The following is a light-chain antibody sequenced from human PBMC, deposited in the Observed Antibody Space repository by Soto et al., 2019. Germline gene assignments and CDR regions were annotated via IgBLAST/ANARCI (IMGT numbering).Light chain of an antibody. Sequence: QSALTQPPSASGSPGQSVTISCTGTSSDVGGYNYVSWYQQHPGKAPKLMIYEVSKRPSGVPDRFSGSNSGNTATLTISRVEAGDEADYYCQVWDSSSDHVVFGGGTKVTVL. CDR2: EVS. V-gene: IGLV2-8*01. J-gene: IGLJ2*01. CDR3: QVWDSSSDHVV. CDR1: SSDVGGYNY.